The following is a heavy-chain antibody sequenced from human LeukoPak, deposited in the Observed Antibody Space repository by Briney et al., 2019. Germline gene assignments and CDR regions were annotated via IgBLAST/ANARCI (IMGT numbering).Heavy chain of an antibody. Sequence: PGGSLGLSCAASGFTFGSYAMHWVRQAPGKGLEWVAAISYDGSNKYYADSVKGRFTISRDNSKNTLYLQMNSLRAEDTAVYYCAREGTKGGAKNIFDYWGQGTLVSVSS. J-gene: IGHJ4*02. CDR2: ISYDGSNK. CDR3: AREGTKGGAKNIFDY. CDR1: GFTFGSYA. D-gene: IGHD1-26*01. V-gene: IGHV3-30-3*01.